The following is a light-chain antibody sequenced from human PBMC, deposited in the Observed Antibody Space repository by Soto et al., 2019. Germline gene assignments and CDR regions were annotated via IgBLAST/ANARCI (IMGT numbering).Light chain of an antibody. CDR1: HDISTF. CDR2: SAS. J-gene: IGKJ2*01. V-gene: IGKV1-9*01. CDR3: QQSFTIPYT. Sequence: DIQLTQSPSLLSASIGDRVTITCRASHDISTFLAWYQQKPGKAPKLLIHSASTLRSGVPSRFSGSGSGTDFSLTISSLQPEDFASYHCQQSFTIPYTFGQGTNVAIK.